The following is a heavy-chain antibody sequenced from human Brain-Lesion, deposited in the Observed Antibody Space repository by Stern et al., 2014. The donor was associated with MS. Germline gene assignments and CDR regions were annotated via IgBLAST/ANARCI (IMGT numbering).Heavy chain of an antibody. Sequence: QLQLQESGPGLVKPSETLSLTCTVAGGSVSSTSYAWAWIRQPPGKGLEWIGTIYYRGHTYYSPSLKSRLTISLDTSQNQFSLPLRFVTAADTAVYYCAGEEDIRYCSGGSCTGNWFDPWGQGTLVTVSS. CDR2: IYYRGHT. CDR3: AGEEDIRYCSGGSCTGNWFDP. J-gene: IGHJ5*02. V-gene: IGHV4-39*01. D-gene: IGHD2-15*01. CDR1: GGSVSSTSYA.